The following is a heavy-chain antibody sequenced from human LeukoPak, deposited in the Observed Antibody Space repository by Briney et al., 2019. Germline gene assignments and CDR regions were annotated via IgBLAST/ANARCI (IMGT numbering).Heavy chain of an antibody. Sequence: GGSLRLSCAASGFTFSRYSMNWVRQAPGKGLEWVSYISSSSSIIYYADSVKGRFTISRDNAKNSLYLQMNSLRAEDTAVYYCAADLFPPVLPLIQLESGATDCWGQGTLVTVSS. J-gene: IGHJ4*02. D-gene: IGHD5-18*01. CDR2: ISSSSSII. V-gene: IGHV3-48*01. CDR1: GFTFSRYS. CDR3: AADLFPPVLPLIQLESGATDC.